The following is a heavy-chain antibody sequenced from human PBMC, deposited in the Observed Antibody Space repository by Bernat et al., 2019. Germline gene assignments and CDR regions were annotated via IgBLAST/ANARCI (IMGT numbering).Heavy chain of an antibody. J-gene: IGHJ6*03. CDR3: ARGYSSGWYLYYYMDV. CDR2: IFSNDEK. CDR1: GFSLSNARMG. Sequence: QVTLKESGPVLVKPTETLTLTCTVSGFSLSNARMGVSWIRQSPGKALEWLAHIFSNDEKSYSTSLKSRLTISKDTSKSQVVLTMTNMYPVDTATYYCARGYSSGWYLYYYMDVWGKGTTVTVSS. D-gene: IGHD6-19*01. V-gene: IGHV2-26*01.